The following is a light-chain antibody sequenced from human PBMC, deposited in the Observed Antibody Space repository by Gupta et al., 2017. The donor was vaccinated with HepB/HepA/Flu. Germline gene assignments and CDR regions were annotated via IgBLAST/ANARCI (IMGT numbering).Light chain of an antibody. CDR3: QQYDNLQLT. J-gene: IGKJ4*01. CDR1: QDISNY. V-gene: IGKV1-33*01. Sequence: DIQMTQYPSSLSASVGDRVTITCQASQDISNYLNWYQQKPGKAPKLLIYDASNLETGVPSRFSGSGSGTDFTFTISSLQPEDIATYYCQQYDNLQLTFGGGTKVEIK. CDR2: DAS.